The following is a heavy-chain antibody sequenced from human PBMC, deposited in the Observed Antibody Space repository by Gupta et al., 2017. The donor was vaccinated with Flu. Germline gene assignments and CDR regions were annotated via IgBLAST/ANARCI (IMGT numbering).Heavy chain of an antibody. J-gene: IGHJ4*02. CDR3: ARATSVYYGSGSYFEY. V-gene: IGHV3-66*02. CDR2: IYGGDNT. Sequence: EVQLVESGGGLVQPGGSLRLSCTASALTVTSNYMNWVRQAPGKGLEWVSAIYGGDNTFYADSVKGRFTISRDKSKNTLYLQMNSLRPEDTAVYYCARATSVYYGSGSYFEYWGQGTLVTVSA. D-gene: IGHD3-10*01. CDR1: ALTVTSNY.